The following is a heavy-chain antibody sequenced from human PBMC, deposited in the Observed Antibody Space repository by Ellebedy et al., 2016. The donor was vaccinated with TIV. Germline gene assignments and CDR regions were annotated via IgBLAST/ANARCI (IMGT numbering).Heavy chain of an antibody. CDR1: GFTFSSYG. Sequence: GGSLRLXCAASGFTFSSYGMYWVRQAPGKGLEWVAVISYDGSNKYYADSVKGRFTISRDNSKNTLYLQMNSLRAEDTAVYYCAKAFNPYGSGSYYPVPPFDPWGQGTLVTVSS. V-gene: IGHV3-30*18. D-gene: IGHD3-10*01. J-gene: IGHJ5*02. CDR3: AKAFNPYGSGSYYPVPPFDP. CDR2: ISYDGSNK.